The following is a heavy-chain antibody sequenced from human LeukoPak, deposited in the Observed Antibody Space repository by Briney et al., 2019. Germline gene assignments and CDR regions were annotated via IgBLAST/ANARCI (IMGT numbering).Heavy chain of an antibody. D-gene: IGHD6-19*01. V-gene: IGHV4-59*12. Sequence: PSETLSLTCTVSGGSISSYYWSWIRQPPGKGLEWIGYIYYSGSTNYNPSLKSRVTMSVDTSKNQFSLKLSSVTAADTAVYYCARDSYSSGNWFDPWGQGTLVTVSS. J-gene: IGHJ5*02. CDR3: ARDSYSSGNWFDP. CDR2: IYYSGST. CDR1: GGSISSYY.